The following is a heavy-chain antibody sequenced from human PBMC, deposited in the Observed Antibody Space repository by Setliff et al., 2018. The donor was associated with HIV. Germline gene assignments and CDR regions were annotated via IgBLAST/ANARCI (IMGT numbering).Heavy chain of an antibody. CDR3: ARGPQYNFWGGYLGL. J-gene: IGHJ4*02. D-gene: IGHD3-3*01. CDR2: IKQDGSEK. CDR1: GFSFSAYG. V-gene: IGHV3-7*01. Sequence: PGGSLRLSCVASGFSFSAYGMYWIRQAPGKGLESMANIKQDGSEKYYVDSVRGRFTISRDNAKNTVYLQLTSLRAEDTAVYYCARGPQYNFWGGYLGLWGQGTLVTVSS.